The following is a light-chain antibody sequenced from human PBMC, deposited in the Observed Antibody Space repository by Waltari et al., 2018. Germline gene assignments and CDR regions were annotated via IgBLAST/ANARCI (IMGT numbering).Light chain of an antibody. CDR1: SANIGAGDD. V-gene: IGLV1-40*01. CDR2: GNS. J-gene: IGLJ2*01. Sequence: QSGLTQPPPASGAPGQRVTISCTGGSANIGAGDDVHWYQLPPGTAPQLLIYGNSNRPAGVPDRCSGSKSGTSASLAITGLQAEDEAGYYCQSYDSSLSGSVFGGGTKLTVL. CDR3: QSYDSSLSGSV.